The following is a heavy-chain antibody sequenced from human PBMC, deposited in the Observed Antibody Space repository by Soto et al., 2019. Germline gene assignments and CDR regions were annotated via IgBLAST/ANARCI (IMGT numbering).Heavy chain of an antibody. CDR2: IIPIFGTA. V-gene: IGHV1-69*13. Sequence: SVKVSCKASGGTFSSYAISWVRQAPGQGLEWMGGIIPIFGTANYAQKFQGRITITADESTSTAYMELSRLRSEDTAVYYCASPLGDIVVVPAAKGYYYYYGMDVWGQGTTVTVYS. CDR1: GGTFSSYA. CDR3: ASPLGDIVVVPAAKGYYYYYGMDV. D-gene: IGHD2-2*01. J-gene: IGHJ6*02.